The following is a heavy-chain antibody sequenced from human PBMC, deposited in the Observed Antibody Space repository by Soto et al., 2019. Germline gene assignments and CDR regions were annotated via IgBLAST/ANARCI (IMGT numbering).Heavy chain of an antibody. V-gene: IGHV4-30-4*01. D-gene: IGHD3-22*01. Sequence: SETLSLTCTVSGGSISSGDYYWSWIRQPPGKGLEWIGYIYYSGSTYYNPSLKSRVTISVDTSKNQFSLKLSSVTAADMAVYYCARGDSSGYRFFPFDYWGQGTLVTVSS. J-gene: IGHJ4*02. CDR2: IYYSGST. CDR1: GGSISSGDYY. CDR3: ARGDSSGYRFFPFDY.